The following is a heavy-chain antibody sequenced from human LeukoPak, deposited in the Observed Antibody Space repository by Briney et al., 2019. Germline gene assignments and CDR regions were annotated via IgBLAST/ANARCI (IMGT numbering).Heavy chain of an antibody. V-gene: IGHV4-38-2*02. CDR3: ARHYSSSFNWFDP. J-gene: IGHJ5*02. Sequence: SETLSLTCTVSGYSISSGYYWGWIRQPPGKGLEWIGSIYHSGSTYYNPSLKSRVTISVDTSKNQFSLKLSSVTAADTAVYYCARHYSSSFNWFDPWGQGTLVTVSS. CDR2: IYHSGST. D-gene: IGHD6-13*01. CDR1: GYSISSGYY.